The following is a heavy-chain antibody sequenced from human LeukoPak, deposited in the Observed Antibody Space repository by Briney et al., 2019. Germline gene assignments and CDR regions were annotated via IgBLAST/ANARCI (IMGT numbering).Heavy chain of an antibody. J-gene: IGHJ4*02. CDR2: IGIDSGNT. V-gene: IGHV3-48*01. Sequence: GGSLRLSCAASGFRFSDYSMNWVRQAPGKGLEWISYIGIDSGNTNYADSVKGRYTISGDKAKDSLYLQMNSLRVEDTAVYCCARDYKYAFDNWGQGTLVTVSS. D-gene: IGHD5-24*01. CDR1: GFRFSDYS. CDR3: ARDYKYAFDN.